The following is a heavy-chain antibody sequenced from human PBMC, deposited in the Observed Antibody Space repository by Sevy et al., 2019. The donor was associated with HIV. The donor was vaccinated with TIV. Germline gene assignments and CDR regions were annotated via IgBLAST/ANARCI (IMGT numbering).Heavy chain of an antibody. CDR2: IRNKADSYTT. CDR3: ATHAGIAVAGRVFDY. Sequence: GGSLRLSCAASGFTFSDHYMEWVRQAPGKGLEWDGRIRNKADSYTTEYAASVKGRFTISRDDSKNSLYLLMNSLKTEDTAVYYCATHAGIAVAGRVFDYWGQGTLVTVSS. D-gene: IGHD6-13*01. V-gene: IGHV3-72*01. J-gene: IGHJ4*02. CDR1: GFTFSDHY.